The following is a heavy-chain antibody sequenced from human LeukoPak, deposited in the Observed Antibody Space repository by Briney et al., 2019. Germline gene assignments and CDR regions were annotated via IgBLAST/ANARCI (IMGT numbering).Heavy chain of an antibody. J-gene: IGHJ4*02. CDR3: ARPDDPAYSGSSTDY. CDR1: GYSFTSYW. Sequence: GESLKISCKGSGYSFTSYWIGWVRQMPGKGLEWMGIIYPGDSDTRYSPSFQGQVTISADKSISTAYLQWSSLKASDTAMYCCARPDDPAYSGSSTDYWGQGTLVTVSS. D-gene: IGHD1-26*01. V-gene: IGHV5-51*01. CDR2: IYPGDSDT.